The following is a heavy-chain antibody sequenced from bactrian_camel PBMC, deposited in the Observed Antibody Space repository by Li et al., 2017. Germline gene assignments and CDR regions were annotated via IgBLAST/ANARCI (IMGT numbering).Heavy chain of an antibody. CDR3: ATTTMDGSWFRDY. V-gene: IGHV3S1*01. D-gene: IGHD6*01. CDR1: GFTFNNYW. CDR2: INNRGEMT. J-gene: IGHJ4*01. Sequence: HVQLVESGGGLVQPRGSLGLSCVASGFTFNNYWMYWVRLRPGKGLAWVSAINNRGEMTYYSDAVKGRFTISRDNAKNTLYLEMRGLKTEDAAVYYCATTTMDGSWFRDYWGQGTQVTVS.